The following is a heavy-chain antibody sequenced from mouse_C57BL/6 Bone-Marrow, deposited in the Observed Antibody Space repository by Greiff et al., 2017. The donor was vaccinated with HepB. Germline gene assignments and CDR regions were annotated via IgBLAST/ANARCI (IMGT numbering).Heavy chain of an antibody. CDR2: ISDGGSYT. CDR1: GFTFSSYA. J-gene: IGHJ4*01. D-gene: IGHD6-1*01. CDR3: ARQFSYAMDY. Sequence: EVKLVESGGGLVKPGGSLKLSCAASGFTFSSYAMSWVRQTPEKRLEWVATISDGGSYTYYPDNVKGRFTISRDNTKNNLYLQMSHLKSEDTAMYYCARQFSYAMDYWGQGTSVTVSS. V-gene: IGHV5-4*03.